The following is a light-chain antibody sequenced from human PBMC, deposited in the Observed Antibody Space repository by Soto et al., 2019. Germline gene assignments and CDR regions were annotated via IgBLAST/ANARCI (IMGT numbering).Light chain of an antibody. CDR1: QGISSY. CDR3: QQLNSYPV. CDR2: AAS. Sequence: DIQLTQSPSFLSASVGDRVTITCRASQGISSYLAWYQQKPGKAPKLLIYAASTLQSGVPSRFSGSGSGTEFSLTISSLPPEDFATYYCQQLNSYPVFGPGTKVDIK. J-gene: IGKJ3*01. V-gene: IGKV1-9*01.